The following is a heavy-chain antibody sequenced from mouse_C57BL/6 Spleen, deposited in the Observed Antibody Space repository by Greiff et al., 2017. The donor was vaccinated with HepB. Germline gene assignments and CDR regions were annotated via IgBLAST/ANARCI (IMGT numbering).Heavy chain of an antibody. CDR3: ARHEEVVATSYWYFDV. D-gene: IGHD1-1*01. Sequence: QVQLKESGAELVKPGASVKLSCKASGYTFTEYTIHWVTQRSGQGLEWIGWFYPGSGSIKYNEKFKDKATLTADKSSSTVYMELSRLTSEDSAVYFCARHEEVVATSYWYFDVWGTGTTVTVSS. CDR2: FYPGSGSI. J-gene: IGHJ1*03. CDR1: GYTFTEYT. V-gene: IGHV1-62-2*01.